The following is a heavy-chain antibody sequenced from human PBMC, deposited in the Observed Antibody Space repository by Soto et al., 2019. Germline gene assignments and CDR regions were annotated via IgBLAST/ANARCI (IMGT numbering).Heavy chain of an antibody. D-gene: IGHD6-19*01. Sequence: SETLSLTCSVSGADINTYSWTWIRQPAGKGLEWIGRIYTSASINYNPSLKGRVTLSVDTSTNQVSLRLASVTAADTAVYYCARDREAGYNFYYGMDVWGQGNTVT. CDR2: IYTSASI. CDR1: GADINTYS. V-gene: IGHV4-4*07. CDR3: ARDREAGYNFYYGMDV. J-gene: IGHJ6*02.